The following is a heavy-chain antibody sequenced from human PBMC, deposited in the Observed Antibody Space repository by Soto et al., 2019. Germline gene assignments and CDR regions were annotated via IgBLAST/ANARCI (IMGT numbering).Heavy chain of an antibody. Sequence: SETLSLTCTVSCASISVHSYYWTWIRQPPGKGLEWIGSSYYSGTTYFNPSVKSRVTISVDTSKNQFSLNLNSVTASDTAVYYCVSQRTSVLTQAYFDYWGPGALVTVSS. D-gene: IGHD2-8*01. CDR2: SYYSGTT. V-gene: IGHV4-39*01. J-gene: IGHJ4*02. CDR1: CASISVHSYY. CDR3: VSQRTSVLTQAYFDY.